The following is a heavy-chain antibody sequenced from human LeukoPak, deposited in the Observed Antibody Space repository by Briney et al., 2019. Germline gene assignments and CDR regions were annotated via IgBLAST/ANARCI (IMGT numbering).Heavy chain of an antibody. J-gene: IGHJ4*02. Sequence: PGGSLRLSCAASGFTVSSNYMSWVRQAPGKGLEWVSVIYSGGSTYYADSVKGRFTISRDNSKNTLYLQMNSLRAEDTAVYYCAGLGYCSSTSCLPYLLDYWGQGTLVTVSS. D-gene: IGHD2-2*01. V-gene: IGHV3-53*01. CDR3: AGLGYCSSTSCLPYLLDY. CDR2: IYSGGST. CDR1: GFTVSSNY.